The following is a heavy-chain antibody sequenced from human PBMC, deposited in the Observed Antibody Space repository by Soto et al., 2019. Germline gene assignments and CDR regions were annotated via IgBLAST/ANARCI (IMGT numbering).Heavy chain of an antibody. CDR3: ARDEAYCGGDCYSGTDY. J-gene: IGHJ4*02. D-gene: IGHD2-21*02. Sequence: EVQLVESGGGLVQPGGSLRLSCAASGFTFSSYEMNWVRQAPGKGLEWVSYISSSGSTIYYADSVKGRFTISRDNAKNSLYLQMNSRRAEDTAVYYCARDEAYCGGDCYSGTDYWGQGTLVTVSS. CDR1: GFTFSSYE. CDR2: ISSSGSTI. V-gene: IGHV3-48*03.